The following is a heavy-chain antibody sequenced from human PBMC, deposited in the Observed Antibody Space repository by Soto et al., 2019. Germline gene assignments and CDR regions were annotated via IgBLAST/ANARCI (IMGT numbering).Heavy chain of an antibody. V-gene: IGHV3-33*01. J-gene: IGHJ4*02. CDR2: IWYDGSNK. Sequence: QVQLVESGGGVVQPGRSLRLSCAASGFTFSSYGMHWVRQAPGKGLEWVAVIWYDGSNKYYADSVKGRFTISRDNSKNTLYLQMNSLRAEDTAVYYCARDWSGRYLDYWGQGTLVTVSS. CDR1: GFTFSSYG. CDR3: ARDWSGRYLDY. D-gene: IGHD3-10*01.